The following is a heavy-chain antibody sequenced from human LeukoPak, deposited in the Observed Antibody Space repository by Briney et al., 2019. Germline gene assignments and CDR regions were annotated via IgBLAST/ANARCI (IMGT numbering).Heavy chain of an antibody. CDR2: SNPNSGGT. V-gene: IGHV1-2*06. D-gene: IGHD6-6*01. CDR1: GYTFTGYY. J-gene: IGHJ6*03. Sequence: ASVKVSCKASGYTFTGYYMHWVRQAPGQGLEWMGRSNPNSGGTNYAQKFQGRVTMTRDTSISTAYMELSRLRSDDTAVYYCARTPRIAARPYYYYYMDAWGKGTTVTVSS. CDR3: ARTPRIAARPYYYYYMDA.